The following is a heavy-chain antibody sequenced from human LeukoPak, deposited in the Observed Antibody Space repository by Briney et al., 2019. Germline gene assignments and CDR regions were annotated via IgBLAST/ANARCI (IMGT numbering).Heavy chain of an antibody. CDR3: AGLSGYDPYYFDY. Sequence: ASVKVSCKASGYTFTGYYIHWVRQAPGQGLEWMGCINPNSGGTDYAQKFQGRVTMTRDTSISTAYMELSRLTSDDTAVYYCAGLSGYDPYYFDYWGQGTLVAVSS. CDR2: INPNSGGT. V-gene: IGHV1-2*02. D-gene: IGHD5-12*01. J-gene: IGHJ4*02. CDR1: GYTFTGYY.